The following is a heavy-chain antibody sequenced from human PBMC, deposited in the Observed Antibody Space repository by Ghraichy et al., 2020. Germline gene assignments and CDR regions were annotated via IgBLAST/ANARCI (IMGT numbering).Heavy chain of an antibody. CDR1: GFTFSSYS. CDR3: ARENRPSHITGTTGFDY. Sequence: GGSLRLSCAASGFTFSSYSMNWVRQAPGKGLEWVSSISGSSSYIYFADSVKGRFTISRDNAKNSLYLQMNSLRAEDTAVYYCARENRPSHITGTTGFDYWGQGTLVTVSS. V-gene: IGHV3-21*01. J-gene: IGHJ4*02. D-gene: IGHD1-7*01. CDR2: ISGSSSYI.